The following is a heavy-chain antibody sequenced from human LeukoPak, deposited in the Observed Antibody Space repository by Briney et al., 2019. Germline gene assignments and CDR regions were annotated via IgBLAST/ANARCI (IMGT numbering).Heavy chain of an antibody. CDR3: ATIVGSTKVDD. J-gene: IGHJ4*02. CDR1: GGSISGNSYF. Sequence: PETLSLTCTVSGGSISGNSYFWGWIRQPPGKGLEWIVSMYYSGSTYYNPSLKSRVTVSVDTSKNQFSLKLSSVTSTDTAVYYCATIVGSTKVDDWGQGTLVTVSS. D-gene: IGHD1-26*01. V-gene: IGHV4-39*01. CDR2: MYYSGST.